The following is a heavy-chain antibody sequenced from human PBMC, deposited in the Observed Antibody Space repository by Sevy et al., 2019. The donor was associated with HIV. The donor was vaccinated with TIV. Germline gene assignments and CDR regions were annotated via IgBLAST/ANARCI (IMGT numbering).Heavy chain of an antibody. D-gene: IGHD5-12*01. J-gene: IGHJ4*02. Sequence: GSLRLSCAASGFTFSNYWMSWVRQAPGKGLEWVANINLDGSEKYYVDSVKGRFTISRDNAKNSVYLQMNSLRAEDTAVYYCARIEWLYFDYWGQGNLVTVSS. CDR3: ARIEWLYFDY. CDR1: GFTFSNYW. V-gene: IGHV3-7*01. CDR2: INLDGSEK.